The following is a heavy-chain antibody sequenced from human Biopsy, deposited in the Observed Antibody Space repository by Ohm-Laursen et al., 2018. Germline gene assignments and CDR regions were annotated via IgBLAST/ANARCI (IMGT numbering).Heavy chain of an antibody. J-gene: IGHJ5*02. D-gene: IGHD3-3*01. CDR2: VYNGGIT. V-gene: IGHV4-59*01. Sequence: SETLSLTCSVSGGSIISYYWTWIRQPPGKGLEWIGHVYNGGITNYNPSLKSRVTISKDTSKNQFSLQVHSVTAADTAVYYCARTPRDSFWSGSYKRGLWFDPWGRGTLVIVSS. CDR1: GGSIISYY. CDR3: ARTPRDSFWSGSYKRGLWFDP.